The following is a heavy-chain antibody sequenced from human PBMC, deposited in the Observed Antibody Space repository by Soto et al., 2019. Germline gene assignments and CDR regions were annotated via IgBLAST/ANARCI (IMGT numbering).Heavy chain of an antibody. CDR1: GGTFSSYA. V-gene: IGHV1-69*12. Sequence: QVQLVQSGAEVKKPGSSVKVSCKASGGTFSSYAISWVRQAPGQGLEWMGGIIPIFGTANYAQKFQGRVTITADESTSTAYMELSSLKSEDTAVYYWAGSPFYYYDSSGYKMGGGFDYWGQGTLVTVSS. D-gene: IGHD3-22*01. J-gene: IGHJ4*02. CDR2: IIPIFGTA. CDR3: AGSPFYYYDSSGYKMGGGFDY.